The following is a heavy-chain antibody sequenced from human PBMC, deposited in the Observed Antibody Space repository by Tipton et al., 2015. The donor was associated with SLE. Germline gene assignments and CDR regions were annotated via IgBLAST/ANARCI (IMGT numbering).Heavy chain of an antibody. CDR3: ARIPAVAGTGVAY. J-gene: IGHJ4*02. Sequence: TLSLTCAVYGGSFSGYYWSWIRQPPGKGLEWIGEINHSGSTHYNPSLESRVSISIDTSENHFSLKLTSVTAADTAVYYCARIPAVAGTGVAYWGQGTLVTASS. V-gene: IGHV4-34*01. D-gene: IGHD6-19*01. CDR1: GGSFSGYY. CDR2: INHSGST.